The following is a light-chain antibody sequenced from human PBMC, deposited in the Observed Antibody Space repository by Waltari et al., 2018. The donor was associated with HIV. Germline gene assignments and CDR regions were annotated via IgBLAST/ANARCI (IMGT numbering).Light chain of an antibody. Sequence: EIVLTQSPATLSLSPGERATLSCRASQSVSIYLAGYKQKPGQDPRLLIYDASNRATGIPARFSGSGSGTDFTLTISSLEPEDFAVYYCQQRSNWPPLTFGGGNKVEIK. J-gene: IGKJ4*01. CDR2: DAS. CDR3: QQRSNWPPLT. V-gene: IGKV3-11*01. CDR1: QSVSIY.